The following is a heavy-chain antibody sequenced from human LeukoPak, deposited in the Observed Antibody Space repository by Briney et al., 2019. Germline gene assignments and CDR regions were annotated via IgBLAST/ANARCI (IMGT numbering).Heavy chain of an antibody. Sequence: WASVKVSCKASGYTFTGYYMHWVRQAPGQGLEWMGRINPNSGGTNYVQKFQGRVTMTRDTSISTAYMELSRLRADDTAVYYCARDSSSNPRYCSSTSCYTWFDPWGQGTLVTVSS. CDR1: GYTFTGYY. V-gene: IGHV1-2*06. CDR2: INPNSGGT. J-gene: IGHJ5*02. CDR3: ARDSSSNPRYCSSTSCYTWFDP. D-gene: IGHD2-2*02.